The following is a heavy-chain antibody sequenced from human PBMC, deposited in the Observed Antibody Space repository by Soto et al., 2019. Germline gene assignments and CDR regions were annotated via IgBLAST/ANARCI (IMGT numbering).Heavy chain of an antibody. CDR2: ISSSSVSTI. Sequence: EVQLVESGGGLVQPGGSLRLSCTASGFTFSTYEMKWGRQAPGKGLEWISYISSSSVSTIYYAESVRGRFNISRDNAKNSLFLQMNDLRAEDTAVYYCARDRLSPYDILAGYRFYGMDVWGQGTTVTVSS. J-gene: IGHJ6*02. CDR3: ARDRLSPYDILAGYRFYGMDV. V-gene: IGHV3-48*03. D-gene: IGHD3-9*01. CDR1: GFTFSTYE.